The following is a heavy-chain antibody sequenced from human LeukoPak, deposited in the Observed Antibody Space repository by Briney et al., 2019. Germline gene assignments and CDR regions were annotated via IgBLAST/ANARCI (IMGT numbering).Heavy chain of an antibody. CDR3: AKGDNYYDSSGYYHVRALFDY. CDR1: GFTFSSYG. Sequence: SGESLRLSCAASGFTFSSYGMHWVRQAPGKGLEWVAVIWFDGSNKFYRDSVRGRFTISRDDSKNTLYLQMHSLRAEDTAVYYCAKGDNYYDSSGYYHVRALFDYWGQGALVTVSS. D-gene: IGHD3-22*01. V-gene: IGHV3-30*02. J-gene: IGHJ4*02. CDR2: IWFDGSNK.